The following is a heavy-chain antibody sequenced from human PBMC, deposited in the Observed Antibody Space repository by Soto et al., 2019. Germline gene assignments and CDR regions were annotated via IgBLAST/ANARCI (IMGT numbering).Heavy chain of an antibody. D-gene: IGHD3-10*01. CDR2: ISWNGAAT. CDR3: ANLPLYGSGFDC. J-gene: IGHJ4*02. V-gene: IGHV3-9*01. CDR1: GFTFDDYA. Sequence: DAQLVESGGGLVQAGRSLRLSCVASGFTFDDYAIHWVRQAPGKGLEWVSGISWNGAATGYADSVKGRFTISRDNAKNSLYLQMSSLRTEDTAIYYCANLPLYGSGFDCWGQGTLVTVSS.